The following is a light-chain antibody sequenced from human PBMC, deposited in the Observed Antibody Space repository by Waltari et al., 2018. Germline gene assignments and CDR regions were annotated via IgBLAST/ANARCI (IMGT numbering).Light chain of an antibody. CDR2: DNN. CDR3: ATWDNSLTDVV. CDR1: SYNIGNHY. J-gene: IGLJ2*01. Sequence: QSVSTQPPSVSAAPRQKVTISCSGSSYNIGNHYVSCYHQLPGAAPKLLIYDNNKRPSGIPDRFSASKSGTSATLGITGLQIGDEADYYCATWDNSLTDVVFGGGTKLTVL. V-gene: IGLV1-51*01.